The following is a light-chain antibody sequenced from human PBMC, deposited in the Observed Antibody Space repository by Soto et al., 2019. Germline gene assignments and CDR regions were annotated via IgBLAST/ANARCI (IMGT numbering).Light chain of an antibody. J-gene: IGLJ1*01. CDR3: FSHRSGDSHV. Sequence: QSVLTQPASVSGSAGQSITIPCTGTSSDIGAYNYVSWYQQYPGKAPKLMIYGVTNRPSGVSSRFSGSKTGDTASLTISGLQAEDEADYYCFSHRSGDSHVFGTGTKV. CDR1: SSDIGAYNY. CDR2: GVT. V-gene: IGLV2-14*01.